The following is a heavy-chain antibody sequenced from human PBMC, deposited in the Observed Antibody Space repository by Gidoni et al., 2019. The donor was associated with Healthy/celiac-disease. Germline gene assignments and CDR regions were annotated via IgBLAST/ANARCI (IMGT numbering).Heavy chain of an antibody. D-gene: IGHD2-15*01. J-gene: IGHJ6*03. CDR2: ISSSSSYI. Sequence: EVQLVESGGGLVKPGGSLRLSCAASGFTFSSYSMNWVRQAPGNGLEWVSSISSSSSYIYYADSGKGRFTISRDNAKNSLYLQMNSLRAEDTAVYYCARGLRCSGGSCYGPMDVWGKGTTVTVSS. CDR3: ARGLRCSGGSCYGPMDV. CDR1: GFTFSSYS. V-gene: IGHV3-21*01.